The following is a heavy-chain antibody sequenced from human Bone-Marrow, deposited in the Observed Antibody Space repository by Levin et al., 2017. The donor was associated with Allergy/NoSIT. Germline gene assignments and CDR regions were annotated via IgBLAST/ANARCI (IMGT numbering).Heavy chain of an antibody. CDR2: MNPNSGNT. D-gene: IGHD2-2*01. V-gene: IGHV1-8*01. CDR1: GYTFTSYD. CDR3: ARVSRDIVVVPAARAWDYYYGMDG. Sequence: ASVKVSCKASGYTFTSYDINWVRQATGQGLEWMGWMNPNSGNTGYAQKFQGRVTMTRNTSISTAYMELSSLRSEDTAVYYCARVSRDIVVVPAARAWDYYYGMDGWGQGTTVTVSS. J-gene: IGHJ6*02.